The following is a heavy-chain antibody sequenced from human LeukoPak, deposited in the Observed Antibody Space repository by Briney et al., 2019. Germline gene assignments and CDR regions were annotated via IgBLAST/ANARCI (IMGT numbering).Heavy chain of an antibody. CDR1: GFGVSNIY. V-gene: IGHV3-53*01. J-gene: IGHJ3*02. CDR2: IYSGAST. Sequence: GGSLTLSCAASGFGVSNIYMSWVRQAPGKGLEWVAVIYSGASTVYADAVKGRFTLSRDNSQNALFLQMNSLKVEDTGVYYCARDSGLNAFDIWGQGTMVTVSS. CDR3: ARDSGLNAFDI.